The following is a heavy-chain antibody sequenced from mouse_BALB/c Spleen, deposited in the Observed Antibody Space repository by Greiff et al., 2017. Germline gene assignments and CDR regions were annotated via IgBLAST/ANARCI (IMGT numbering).Heavy chain of an antibody. Sequence: EVKLMESGGGLVQPGGSLRLSCATSGFTFTDYYMSWVRQPPGKALEWLGFIRNKANGYTTEYSASVKGRFTISRDNSQSILYLQMNTLRAEDSATYYCARDIYDGYDGYAMDYWGQGTSVTVSS. V-gene: IGHV7-3*02. D-gene: IGHD2-2*01. J-gene: IGHJ4*01. CDR3: ARDIYDGYDGYAMDY. CDR1: GFTFTDYY. CDR2: IRNKANGYTT.